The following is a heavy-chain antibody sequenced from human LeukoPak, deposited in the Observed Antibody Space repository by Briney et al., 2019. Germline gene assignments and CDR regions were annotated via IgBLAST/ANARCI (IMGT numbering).Heavy chain of an antibody. Sequence: SETLSLTCAVYGGSFSGYYWSWIRQPPGKGLEWIGEINHSGSTNYNPSLKSRVTISVDTSKNQFSLKLSSVTAADTAVYYCARSLGMVSNWFDPWGQGTTVTVSS. CDR1: GGSFSGYY. CDR3: ARSLGMVSNWFDP. J-gene: IGHJ5*01. CDR2: INHSGST. V-gene: IGHV4-34*01. D-gene: IGHD1-26*01.